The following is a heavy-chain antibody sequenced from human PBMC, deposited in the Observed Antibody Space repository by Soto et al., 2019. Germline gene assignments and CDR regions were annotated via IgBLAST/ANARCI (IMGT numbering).Heavy chain of an antibody. CDR2: INPNSGGT. Sequence: VASVKVSCKASGYTFTGYYMHWVRQAPGQGLEWMGWINPNSGGTNYAQKFQGWVTMTRDTSISTAYMELSRLRSDDTAVYYCARDATHPHYGMDVWGQGTTVTAP. J-gene: IGHJ6*02. CDR3: ARDATHPHYGMDV. V-gene: IGHV1-2*04. CDR1: GYTFTGYY.